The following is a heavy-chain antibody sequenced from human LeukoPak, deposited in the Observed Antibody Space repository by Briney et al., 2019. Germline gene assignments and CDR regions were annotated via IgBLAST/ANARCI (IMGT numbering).Heavy chain of an antibody. CDR1: GFTFSSYA. D-gene: IGHD2-15*01. CDR3: AKAIRYCSGGSCYSSLYYGMDV. CDR2: ISGSGGST. J-gene: IGHJ6*02. Sequence: PGASLGLSCAASGFTFSSYAMSWVRQAPGKGLEWVSAISGSGGSTYYADSVKGRFTISRDNSKNTLYLQMNSLRAEDTAVYYCAKAIRYCSGGSCYSSLYYGMDVWGQGTTVTVSS. V-gene: IGHV3-23*01.